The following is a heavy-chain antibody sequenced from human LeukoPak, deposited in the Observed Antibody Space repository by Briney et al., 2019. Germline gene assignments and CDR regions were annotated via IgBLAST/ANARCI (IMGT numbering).Heavy chain of an antibody. CDR3: ARVTGTTWYPYYYGMDV. D-gene: IGHD1-7*01. V-gene: IGHV3-48*01. CDR1: GFTFSSYS. CDR2: ISSSSSTI. Sequence: GGSLRLSCAASGFTFSSYSMNWVRQAPGKGLEWVSYISSSSSTIYYADSVKGRFTISRDNAKNSLYLRMNSLRAEDTAVYYCARVTGTTWYPYYYGMDVWGQGTTVTVSS. J-gene: IGHJ6*02.